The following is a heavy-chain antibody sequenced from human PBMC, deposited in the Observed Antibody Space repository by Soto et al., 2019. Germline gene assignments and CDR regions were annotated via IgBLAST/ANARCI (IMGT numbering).Heavy chain of an antibody. J-gene: IGHJ6*02. V-gene: IGHV1-18*01. CDR1: GYTFPSYG. CDR2: ISAYNGNT. Sequence: GASVKVSCKASGYTFPSYGISWVRQAPGQGLEWMGWISAYNGNTNYAQKLQGRVTMTTDTSTSTAYMELRSLRSDDTAVYYCARTETPLDYDILTGLPDYYYYGMDVWGQGTTVTVSS. D-gene: IGHD3-9*01. CDR3: ARTETPLDYDILTGLPDYYYYGMDV.